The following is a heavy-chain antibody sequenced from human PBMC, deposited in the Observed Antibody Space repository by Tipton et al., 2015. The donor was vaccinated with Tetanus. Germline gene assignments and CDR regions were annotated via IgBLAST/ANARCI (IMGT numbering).Heavy chain of an antibody. CDR2: ISPSGGST. CDR1: GYFFDTNW. CDR3: ARCADILDRYFDH. J-gene: IGHJ4*02. D-gene: IGHD3-9*01. V-gene: IGHV1-46*02. Sequence: QLVQSGAEMRKSGESLKISCKTSGYFFDTNWIAWVRQAPGQGLEWMGMISPSGGSTTYAQKVQGRVTMSRDTSTSTVYLEVSDLRSEDTAVYFCARCADILDRYFDHWGQGALVTVSS.